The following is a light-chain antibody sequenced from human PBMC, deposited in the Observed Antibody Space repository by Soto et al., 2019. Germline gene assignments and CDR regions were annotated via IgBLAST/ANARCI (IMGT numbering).Light chain of an antibody. V-gene: IGLV1-47*01. CDR1: NSNIGSKY. CDR3: AAWDNSLVGGPA. Sequence: QAVVPQPPSASGTPGQRVTISCSGSNSNIGSKYVYWYQQLPGTAPKLLLYRNNQRPSGVPDRFSGSKSGTSASLAISGLRSEDEAEYYCAAWDNSLVGGPAFGGGTKLTVL. CDR2: RNN. J-gene: IGLJ2*01.